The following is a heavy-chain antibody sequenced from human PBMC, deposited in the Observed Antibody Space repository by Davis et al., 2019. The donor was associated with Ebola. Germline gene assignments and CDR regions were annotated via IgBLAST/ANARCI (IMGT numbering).Heavy chain of an antibody. D-gene: IGHD6-19*01. Sequence: PGGSLRLSCAASGFTFSSYAMSWVRQAPGKGLEWVSAISGSGGSTYYADSVKGRFTISRDNSKSTLYLQMNNLRAEDTAVYYCARYTTGSYEAYWGQGTQVTVSS. V-gene: IGHV3-23*01. CDR3: ARYTTGSYEAY. CDR1: GFTFSSYA. J-gene: IGHJ4*02. CDR2: ISGSGGST.